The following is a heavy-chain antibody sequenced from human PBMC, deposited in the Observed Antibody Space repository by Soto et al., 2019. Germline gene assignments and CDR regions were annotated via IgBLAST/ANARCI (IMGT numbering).Heavy chain of an antibody. CDR3: AREGFDHRTDY. CDR1: GGSISSPNW. V-gene: IGHV4-4*02. J-gene: IGHJ4*02. CDR2: MYPSGSS. Sequence: QVQLQESGPGLVKPSETLSLTCAVSGGSISSPNWWSWYRQPPGKGLEWIGEMYPSGSSNRNPSLNSRVTISLVTSKNHFSLKLTSLTAADTAMYYCAREGFDHRTDYWGQGIPVTVSS.